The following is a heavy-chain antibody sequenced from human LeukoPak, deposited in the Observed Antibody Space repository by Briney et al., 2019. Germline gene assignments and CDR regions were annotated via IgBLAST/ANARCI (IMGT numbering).Heavy chain of an antibody. CDR1: GFTFSSYG. Sequence: GGSLRLSCAASGFTFSSYGMHWVRQAPGKGLEWVAFIRYDGSNKYYADSVKGRFTISRDNSKNTLYLQMNSLRAKDTAVYYCAKDLPSYDFWSGSMYWGQGTLVTVSS. CDR2: IRYDGSNK. CDR3: AKDLPSYDFWSGSMY. D-gene: IGHD3-3*01. J-gene: IGHJ4*02. V-gene: IGHV3-30*02.